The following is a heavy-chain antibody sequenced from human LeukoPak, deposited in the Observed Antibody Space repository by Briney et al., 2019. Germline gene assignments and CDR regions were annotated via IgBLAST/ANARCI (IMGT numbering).Heavy chain of an antibody. V-gene: IGHV4-59*12. CDR2: IYYSGST. CDR1: GGSISSYY. J-gene: IGHJ4*02. D-gene: IGHD6-13*01. CDR3: TKEAAAGTVDY. Sequence: SETLSLTCTVSGGSISSYYWSWIRQPPGKGLEWIGYIYYSGSTNYNPSLKSRVTISVDTSKNQFSLKLSSVTAADTAVYYCTKEAAAGTVDYWGQGTLVTVSS.